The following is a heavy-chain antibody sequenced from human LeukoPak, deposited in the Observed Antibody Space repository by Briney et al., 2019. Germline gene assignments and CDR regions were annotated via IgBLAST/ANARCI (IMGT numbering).Heavy chain of an antibody. CDR1: GVAFSNYY. J-gene: IGHJ4*02. CDR3: TRAVAGHPD. CDR2: INHSGYT. V-gene: IGHV4-34*01. Sequence: SETLSLTCAVSGVAFSNYYWSWVRQFPRKGLEWIGEINHSGYTNYNPSLKSRVTMSMDSSKNQFSLMLTSVTAADTAVYYCTRAVAGHPDWGQGTLVTVSS. D-gene: IGHD6-19*01.